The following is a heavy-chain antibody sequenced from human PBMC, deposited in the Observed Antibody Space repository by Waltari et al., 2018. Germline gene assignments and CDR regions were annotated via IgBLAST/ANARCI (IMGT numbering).Heavy chain of an antibody. J-gene: IGHJ6*02. CDR1: GYTFTSYG. CDR3: ARDKMGRKAPYYYYGMDV. CDR2: ISAYNGNT. V-gene: IGHV1-18*04. Sequence: QVQLVQSGAEVKKPGASVKVSCKASGYTFTSYGISWVRQATGQGLEWMGWISAYNGNTNYAQKLQGRVTMTTDTSTSTAYMELRSLRSDDTAVYYCARDKMGRKAPYYYYGMDVWGQGTTVTVSS.